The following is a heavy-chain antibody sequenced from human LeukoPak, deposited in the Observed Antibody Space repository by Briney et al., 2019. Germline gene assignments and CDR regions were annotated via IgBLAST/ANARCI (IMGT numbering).Heavy chain of an antibody. CDR3: ARDPPGLTLGSPGDY. J-gene: IGHJ4*02. V-gene: IGHV1-18*01. CDR1: GYTFTSYG. D-gene: IGHD3-16*01. CDR2: ISAYNGNT. Sequence: ASVKVSCKASGYTFTSYGISWVRQAPGQGLEWMGWISAYNGNTNYAQKLQGRVTMTTDTSTSTAYMELRSLRSDDTAVYYCARDPPGLTLGSPGDYWGQGTLVTVSS.